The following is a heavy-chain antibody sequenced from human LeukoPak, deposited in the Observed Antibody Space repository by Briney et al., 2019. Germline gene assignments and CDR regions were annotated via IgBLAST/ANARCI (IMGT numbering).Heavy chain of an antibody. Sequence: PGGPLNPSCKGPDFTSKNNGMNWSRKVPAKGLEWGQGIWYDGSNKDYVDSVKGRFTISRDNSKNTLYLEMNSLTVEDTAVYYCAKGRGGSSNWGSDYWGQGTQVTVSS. CDR2: IWYDGSNK. CDR1: DFTSKNNG. D-gene: IGHD7-27*01. V-gene: IGHV3-33*06. CDR3: AKGRGGSSNWGSDY. J-gene: IGHJ4*02.